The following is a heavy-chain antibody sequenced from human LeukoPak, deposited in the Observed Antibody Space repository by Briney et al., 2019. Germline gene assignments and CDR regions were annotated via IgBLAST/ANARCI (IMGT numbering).Heavy chain of an antibody. CDR2: ISGSGGST. CDR3: AKDRRDFYEGTDYFDY. D-gene: IGHD5/OR15-5a*01. Sequence: PGGSLRLSCAASGFTFSSYAMTWVRQAPGKGLEWVSDISGSGGSTYYADSVKGRFTISRDNSKNTLYLQMNSLRAEDTAVYYCAKDRRDFYEGTDYFDYWGQGTLVTVSS. V-gene: IGHV3-23*01. J-gene: IGHJ4*02. CDR1: GFTFSSYA.